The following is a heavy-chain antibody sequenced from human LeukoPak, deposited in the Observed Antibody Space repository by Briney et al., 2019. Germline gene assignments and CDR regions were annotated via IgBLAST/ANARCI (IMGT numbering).Heavy chain of an antibody. CDR1: GFTFSSYS. Sequence: GGSLRLSCAASGFTFSSYSMNWVRQAPGKGLEWVSSISSSSSYIYYADSVKGRFTISRDNAKSSLYLQMNSLRAEDTAVYYCAREAKRVTTVDYWGQGTLVTVSS. CDR3: AREAKRVTTVDY. V-gene: IGHV3-21*01. CDR2: ISSSSSYI. J-gene: IGHJ4*02. D-gene: IGHD4-17*01.